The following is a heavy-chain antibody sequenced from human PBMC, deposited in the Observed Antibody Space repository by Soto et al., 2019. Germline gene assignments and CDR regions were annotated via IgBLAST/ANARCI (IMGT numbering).Heavy chain of an antibody. CDR3: ATVVPAAIGYYYGMDV. V-gene: IGHV1-18*01. CDR1: GGTFSSYG. Sequence: ASVKVSCKASGGTFSSYGISWVRQAPGQGLEWMGWISAYNGNTNYAQKLQGRVTMTTDTSTSTAYMELRSLRSDDTAVYYCATVVPAAIGYYYGMDVWGQGTTVTVSS. D-gene: IGHD2-2*02. CDR2: ISAYNGNT. J-gene: IGHJ6*02.